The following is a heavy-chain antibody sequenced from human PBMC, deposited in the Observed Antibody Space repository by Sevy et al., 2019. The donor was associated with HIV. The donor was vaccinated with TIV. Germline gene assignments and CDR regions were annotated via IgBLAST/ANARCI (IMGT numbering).Heavy chain of an antibody. Sequence: KQSQTISLTCAISGDSVSTSSVTWNWIRQSPSRGLEWLGRTYYRSKWSNDFAESVESRISINPDTSKNQFSLQLTSVTPDDTAVYYCARFPGESARGSYRDTFDMWGQGTMVTVSS. CDR1: GDSVSTSSVT. V-gene: IGHV6-1*01. CDR2: TYYRSKWSN. J-gene: IGHJ3*02. D-gene: IGHD3-16*02. CDR3: ARFPGESARGSYRDTFDM.